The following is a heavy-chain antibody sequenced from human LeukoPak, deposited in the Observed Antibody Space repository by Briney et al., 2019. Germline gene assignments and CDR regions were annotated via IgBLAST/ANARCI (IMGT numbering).Heavy chain of an antibody. CDR2: IKSKTDGGTT. Sequence: GRSLRLSCTASGFTFGDYAMSWFRQAPGKGLEWVGRIKSKTDGGTTDYAAPVKGRFTISRDDSKNTLYLQMNSLKTEDTAVYYCTTQYRYITSYWGQGTLVTVSS. J-gene: IGHJ4*02. CDR3: TTQYRYITSY. CDR1: GFTFGDYA. V-gene: IGHV3-15*01. D-gene: IGHD5-18*01.